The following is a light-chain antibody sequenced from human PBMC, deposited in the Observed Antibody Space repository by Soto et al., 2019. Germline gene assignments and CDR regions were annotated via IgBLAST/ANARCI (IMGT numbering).Light chain of an antibody. V-gene: IGLV2-14*03. CDR3: ASYTSDNTYV. Sequence: QSALTQPASVSGSPGQSITIFCSGASSDVGGYNYVSWYQQHPGKAPRVMIYDVSHRPSGVSNRFSGSKSGNTATLTISGLQAEDEADYYCASYTSDNTYVFATGTKVTVL. CDR2: DVS. CDR1: SSDVGGYNY. J-gene: IGLJ1*01.